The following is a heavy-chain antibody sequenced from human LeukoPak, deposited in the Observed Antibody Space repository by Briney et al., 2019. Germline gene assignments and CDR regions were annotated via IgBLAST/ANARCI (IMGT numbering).Heavy chain of an antibody. CDR3: ARDRAVAGNSVWFDP. CDR2: INPNSGGT. J-gene: IGHJ5*02. V-gene: IGHV1-2*02. Sequence: ASVKVSCKASGYTFTGYYMHWVRQAPGQGLEWMGWINPNSGGTNYAQTFQGRVTMTRDTSISTAYMELRRLRSDDTAVYYCARDRAVAGNSVWFDPWGQGTLVTVSS. D-gene: IGHD6-19*01. CDR1: GYTFTGYY.